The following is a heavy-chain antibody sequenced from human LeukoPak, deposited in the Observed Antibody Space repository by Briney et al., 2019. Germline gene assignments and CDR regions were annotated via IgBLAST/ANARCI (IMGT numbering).Heavy chain of an antibody. CDR1: GFTFSSYA. D-gene: IGHD6-13*01. Sequence: GGSLRLSCAASGFTFSSYAMSWVRQTPGKGLEWVSAISGSGGSTFYADSVKGRFTISRDNSKNTLYLQMSSLRAEDTAVYYCAKGSLAAAGPGDYWGQGTLVTVSS. CDR3: AKGSLAAAGPGDY. J-gene: IGHJ4*02. CDR2: ISGSGGST. V-gene: IGHV3-23*01.